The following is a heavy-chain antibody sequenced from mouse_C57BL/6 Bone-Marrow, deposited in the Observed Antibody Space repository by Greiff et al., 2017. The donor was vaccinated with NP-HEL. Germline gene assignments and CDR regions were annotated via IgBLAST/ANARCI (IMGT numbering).Heavy chain of an antibody. CDR3: ARNYYGSRWYFDV. Sequence: QVQLQQPGAELVRPGTSVKLSCKASGYTFTSYWMHWVKQRPGQGLEWIGVIDPSDSYTNYNQKFKGKATLTVDTSSSTAYMQLSSLTSKDSAVYYCARNYYGSRWYFDVWGTGTTVTVSS. V-gene: IGHV1-59*01. J-gene: IGHJ1*03. D-gene: IGHD1-1*01. CDR1: GYTFTSYW. CDR2: IDPSDSYT.